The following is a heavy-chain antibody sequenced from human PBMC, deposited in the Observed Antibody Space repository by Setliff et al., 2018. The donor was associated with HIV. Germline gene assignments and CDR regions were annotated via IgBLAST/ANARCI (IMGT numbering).Heavy chain of an antibody. J-gene: IGHJ3*01. CDR3: ASQFVAYDSSGYEHDAFNL. D-gene: IGHD3-22*01. CDR1: GYTFSDYY. V-gene: IGHV1-2*06. Sequence: ASVKVSCKASGYTFSDYYIHWVRQAPGQGFEWMGRLNPNTGGTKFAQKFQGSVTMTSDTSISTAYMELRRLRSDDTAVYYCASQFVAYDSSGYEHDAFNLWGQGTMVTVSS. CDR2: LNPNTGGT.